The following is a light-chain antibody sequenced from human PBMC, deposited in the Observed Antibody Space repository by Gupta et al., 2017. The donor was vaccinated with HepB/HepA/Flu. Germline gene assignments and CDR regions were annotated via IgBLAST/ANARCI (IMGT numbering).Light chain of an antibody. J-gene: IGLJ2*01. CDR3: SSYTSSSTVV. CDR2: DVS. V-gene: IGLV2-14*03. CDR1: SSDVGGYNY. Sequence: SALTQLASVSRSPGQSITISCTGTSSDVGGYNYVSWYQPHPGKGPKLMIYDVSNRPAGVASRFSGSKSGNTASLTISGRQAEDEANYYCSSYTSSSTVVFGGGTKLTVL.